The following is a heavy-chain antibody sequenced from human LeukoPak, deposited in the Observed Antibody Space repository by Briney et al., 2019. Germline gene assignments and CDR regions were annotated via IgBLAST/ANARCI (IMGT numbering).Heavy chain of an antibody. D-gene: IGHD6-13*01. CDR3: AKDSGSGRIAAAGTFPFDY. Sequence: PGGSLRLSCAASGFTFSSYGMHWVRQAPGKGLEWVAVIWYDGNNKYYADSVKGRFTISRDNSKNTLYLQMNSLRAEDTALYYCAKDSGSGRIAAAGTFPFDYWGQGTLVTVSS. J-gene: IGHJ4*02. CDR1: GFTFSSYG. V-gene: IGHV3-33*06. CDR2: IWYDGNNK.